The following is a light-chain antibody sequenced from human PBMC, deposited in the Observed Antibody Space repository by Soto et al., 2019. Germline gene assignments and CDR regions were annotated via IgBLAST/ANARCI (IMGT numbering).Light chain of an antibody. V-gene: IGKV1-5*01. CDR2: DAS. Sequence: DIPVTQSPSTLSASVGDRVTITCRASQTISNWLAWYQQKPGKAPKLLIYDASSLESGVPSRFSGSGSGTEFTLTISSLQPDDFATYYCQQYNSYSLYTFGQGTKLEIK. CDR1: QTISNW. J-gene: IGKJ2*01. CDR3: QQYNSYSLYT.